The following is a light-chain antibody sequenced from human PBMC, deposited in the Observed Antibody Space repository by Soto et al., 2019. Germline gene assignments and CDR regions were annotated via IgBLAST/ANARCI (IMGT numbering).Light chain of an antibody. V-gene: IGKV3-20*01. CDR2: GAS. Sequence: EIVLTQSPGTLSLSPGERATLSCRASQIFPSSYLAWYQQTPGQAPRLLIYGASSRATGIPDRFSGSGSGTDFILTISRLEPEDFAVYYCQHYYSSPTFGGGTKVEIK. CDR3: QHYYSSPT. CDR1: QIFPSSY. J-gene: IGKJ4*01.